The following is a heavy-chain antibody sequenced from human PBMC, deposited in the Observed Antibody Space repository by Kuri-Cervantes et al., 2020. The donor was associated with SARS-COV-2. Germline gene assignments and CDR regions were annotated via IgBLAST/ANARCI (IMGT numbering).Heavy chain of an antibody. CDR3: ARDKAVY. J-gene: IGHJ4*02. V-gene: IGHV3-21*01. D-gene: IGHD6-19*01. CDR1: GFTFSSYS. Sequence: GESLKISCAASGFTFSSYSMNWVRQAPGKGLEWVSSISSSSSYIYYADSVKGRFTISRDNAKNSLYLQMNSLRAEDTAVYYCARDKAVYWGQGTLVTASS. CDR2: ISSSSSYI.